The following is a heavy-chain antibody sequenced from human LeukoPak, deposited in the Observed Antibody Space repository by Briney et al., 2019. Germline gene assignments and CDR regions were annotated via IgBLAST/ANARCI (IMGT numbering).Heavy chain of an antibody. Sequence: GASVKVFCKASGYTFTGHYMHWVRQAPGQGLEWMGWIYPRSGDIDYSHIFEGRVTMTRDTSISTAYMELSRLRSDDTAVYYCARAAIAVAGDYNYHYLDVWGKGTTVTVSS. V-gene: IGHV1-2*07. CDR3: ARAAIAVAGDYNYHYLDV. CDR1: GYTFTGHY. CDR2: IYPRSGDI. D-gene: IGHD6-19*01. J-gene: IGHJ6*03.